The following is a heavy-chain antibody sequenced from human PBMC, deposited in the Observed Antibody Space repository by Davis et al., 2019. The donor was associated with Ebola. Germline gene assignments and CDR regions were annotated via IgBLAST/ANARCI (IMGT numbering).Heavy chain of an antibody. CDR2: INSDGSST. J-gene: IGHJ6*02. CDR3: ARGAAAGTIFFDYYYGMDV. V-gene: IGHV3-74*01. Sequence: GESPKTPFAAPGFTFRSYWMHWVRQAPGKGLVWVSRINSDGSSTSYADSVKGRFTISRDNAKNMLYLQINSLRAEDTAVYYCARGAAAGTIFFDYYYGMDVWGQGTTVTVSS. CDR1: GFTFRSYW. D-gene: IGHD6-13*01.